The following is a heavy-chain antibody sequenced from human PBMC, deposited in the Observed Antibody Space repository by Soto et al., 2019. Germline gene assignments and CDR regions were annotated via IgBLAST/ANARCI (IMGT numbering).Heavy chain of an antibody. CDR1: GFTFSSYG. D-gene: IGHD6-19*01. CDR3: ARDRSTWAQCYYGMDV. V-gene: IGHV3-33*01. J-gene: IGHJ6*02. CDR2: IWYDGSNK. Sequence: QVQLVESGGGVVQPGRSLRLSCAASGFTFSSYGMHWFRQAPGKGLEWVAVIWYDGSNKYYADSVKGRFTISRDNSKNTLYLQMNSLRAEDTAVYYCARDRSTWAQCYYGMDVWGQGTTVTVSS.